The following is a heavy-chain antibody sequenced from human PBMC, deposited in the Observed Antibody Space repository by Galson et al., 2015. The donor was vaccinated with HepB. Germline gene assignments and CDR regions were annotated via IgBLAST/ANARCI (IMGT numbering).Heavy chain of an antibody. CDR2: ISSSGSTR. D-gene: IGHD6-19*01. J-gene: IGHJ4*02. Sequence: SLRLSCAASGFTFSSYEMNWVRQAPGKGLEWVSLISSSGSTRYYVDSVKGRFTISRDNARNSLYLQINSLRAEDTAVYYCARGYNSGWHFDYWGQGTLVTVSS. CDR1: GFTFSSYE. V-gene: IGHV3-48*03. CDR3: ARGYNSGWHFDY.